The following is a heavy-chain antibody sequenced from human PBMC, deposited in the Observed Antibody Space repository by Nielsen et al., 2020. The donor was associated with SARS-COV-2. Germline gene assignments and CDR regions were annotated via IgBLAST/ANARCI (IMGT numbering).Heavy chain of an antibody. Sequence: GGSLRLSCKGSGYSFSYWIGWVRQMPGKGLEWMGIIYPGDSDTRYSPSFQGQVTISADKSISTAYLQWSSLKASDTAMYYCARLGEQWPVGEPEFDYWGQGTLVTVSS. CDR2: IYPGDSDT. V-gene: IGHV5-51*01. D-gene: IGHD6-19*01. J-gene: IGHJ4*02. CDR3: ARLGEQWPVGEPEFDY. CDR1: GYSFSYW.